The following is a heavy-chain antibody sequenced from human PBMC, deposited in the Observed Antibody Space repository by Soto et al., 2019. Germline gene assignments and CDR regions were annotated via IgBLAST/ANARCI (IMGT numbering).Heavy chain of an antibody. CDR2: IYPGDSDT. D-gene: IGHD3-10*01. CDR1: GYSFTSYW. Sequence: GESLKISCKGSGYSFTSYWIGWVRQMPGKGLEWMGIIYPGDSDTRYSPSFQGQVTISADKSISTAYLQWSSLKASDTAMYYCARRRYYGSVLYYYYCIDVWGQGTTVTVSS. V-gene: IGHV5-51*01. CDR3: ARRRYYGSVLYYYYCIDV. J-gene: IGHJ6*02.